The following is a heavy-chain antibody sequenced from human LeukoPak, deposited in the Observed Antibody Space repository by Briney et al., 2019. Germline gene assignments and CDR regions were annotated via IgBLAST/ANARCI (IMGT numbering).Heavy chain of an antibody. CDR3: ARGHSLNWFDP. V-gene: IGHV4-59*01. CDR1: GGSISSYY. Sequence: SEALSLTCAVSGGSISSYYWTWIRQPPGKGLEWIGYIYYSGSTNYNPSLTSRVTISVDTSQNQFSLKLNSVTAADTAVYYCARGHSLNWFDPWSQGTLVTV. J-gene: IGHJ5*02. D-gene: IGHD1-26*01. CDR2: IYYSGST.